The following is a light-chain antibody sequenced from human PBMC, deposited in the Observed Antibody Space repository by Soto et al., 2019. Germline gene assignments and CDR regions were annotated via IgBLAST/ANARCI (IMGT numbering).Light chain of an antibody. CDR2: DVS. CDR1: SSDVGGYKY. Sequence: QSVLTQPASVSGSPGQSITISCTGSSSDVGGYKYVSWYQQYPGKAPKLMIYDVSNRPSGVSSRFSGSKSGNTASLTISGLQAEDEADYYCSSYTSSSTYVFGTGTKVTVL. V-gene: IGLV2-14*01. CDR3: SSYTSSSTYV. J-gene: IGLJ1*01.